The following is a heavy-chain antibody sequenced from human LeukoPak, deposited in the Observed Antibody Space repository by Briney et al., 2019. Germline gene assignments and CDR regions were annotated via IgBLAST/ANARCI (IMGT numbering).Heavy chain of an antibody. D-gene: IGHD2-15*01. CDR3: ARASYCSGGSCYSDY. Sequence: ASLKFSCNASGYTFSSYSLTWVPQAPGHWLASMSWISAYNGNTIYAQKVKGRVTMTTDTSTSTAYMELRSLKSDDTAVYYCARASYCSGGSCYSDYWGQGTLVTASS. CDR2: ISAYNGNT. V-gene: IGHV1-18*01. CDR1: GYTFSSYS. J-gene: IGHJ4*02.